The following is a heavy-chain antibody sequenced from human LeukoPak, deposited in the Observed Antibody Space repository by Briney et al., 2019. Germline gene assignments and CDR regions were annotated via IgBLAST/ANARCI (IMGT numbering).Heavy chain of an antibody. CDR3: TREGAAAGFENFDY. CDR1: GFTFGDYA. D-gene: IGHD6-13*01. J-gene: IGHJ4*02. CDR2: IRSKAYGGTT. Sequence: GGSLRLSCTASGFTFGDYAMSWFRQAPGKGLEWVGFIRSKAYGGTTEYAASVKGRFTISRDDSKSIAYLQMNSLKTEDTAVYYCTREGAAAGFENFDYWGQGTLVTVSS. V-gene: IGHV3-49*03.